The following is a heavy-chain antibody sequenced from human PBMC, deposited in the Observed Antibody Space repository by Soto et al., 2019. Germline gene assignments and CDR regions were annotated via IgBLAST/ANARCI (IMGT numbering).Heavy chain of an antibody. D-gene: IGHD5-12*01. J-gene: IGHJ2*01. Sequence: QVQLVQSGLEVKKLGPWLPVPSKASGATSRTYPISWVRQPPGQGLEWMGGIIPIFGTANYAQKFQGRVTITADESTSTAYMELSSLRSEDTAVYYCARGNHRWLQLWYFDLWGRGTLVTVSS. V-gene: IGHV1-69*12. CDR2: IIPIFGTA. CDR3: ARGNHRWLQLWYFDL. CDR1: GATSRTYP.